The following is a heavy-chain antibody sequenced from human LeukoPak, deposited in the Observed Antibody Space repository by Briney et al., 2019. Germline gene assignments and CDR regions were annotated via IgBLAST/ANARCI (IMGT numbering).Heavy chain of an antibody. V-gene: IGHV3-30*02. CDR2: IQYDGSYT. CDR3: AKTSDQLLYSKFDF. Sequence: GGSLRLSCAPSGFTFSFYGMHWVRQAPGKGLEWVAFIQYDGSYTFYADSVQGRFSISRDNSKNTLFLQMNSLRTDDTALYYCAKTSDQLLYSKFDFWGQGTLVTVSS. CDR1: GFTFSFYG. J-gene: IGHJ4*02. D-gene: IGHD2-15*01.